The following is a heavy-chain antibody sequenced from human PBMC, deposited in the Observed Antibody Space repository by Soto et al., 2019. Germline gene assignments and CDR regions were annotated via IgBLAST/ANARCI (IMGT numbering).Heavy chain of an antibody. V-gene: IGHV3-23*01. CDR3: AKDSPYSASYKEDGFDI. CDR2: ISGSGGST. Sequence: GGSLRLSCEVSGFTFSSYAMSWVRQAPGRGLEWVSSISGSGGSTYHADSVNGRFTISRDNSKNTVFLQMTSLRAEDTAVYYCAKDSPYSASYKEDGFDIWGQGSLVTVSS. CDR1: GFTFSSYA. J-gene: IGHJ3*02. D-gene: IGHD1-26*01.